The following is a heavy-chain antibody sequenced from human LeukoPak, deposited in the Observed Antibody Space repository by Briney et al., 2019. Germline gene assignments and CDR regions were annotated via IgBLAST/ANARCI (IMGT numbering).Heavy chain of an antibody. J-gene: IGHJ2*01. CDR2: ISCSSSSR. V-gene: IGHV3-48*02. CDR3: ARGVYGDYVEWYFDV. CDR1: GLSFSGYS. Sequence: GGSLRLSCAASGLSFSGYSMNWVRQAPGKGLEWVSYISCSSSSRYYADSVKGRFTISRDNAKNSLYLQMNTLRDEDTAVYYCARGVYGDYVEWYFDVWGRGTLVTVSS. D-gene: IGHD4-17*01.